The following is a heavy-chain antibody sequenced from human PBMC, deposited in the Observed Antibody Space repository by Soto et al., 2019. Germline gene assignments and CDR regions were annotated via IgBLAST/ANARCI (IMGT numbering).Heavy chain of an antibody. J-gene: IGHJ1*01. CDR2: ISNSGASF. Sequence: GGSLRLSCAASGFTFSDYSMNWVRQAPGKGLEWVSSISNSGASFYYVDSVKGRFVVSRDNAKNSLYLQMNSLRAEDTAVYYCARDRECRSGTCDIYFQHWGQGTLVTVSS. CDR1: GFTFSDYS. V-gene: IGHV3-21*01. D-gene: IGHD2-15*01. CDR3: ARDRECRSGTCDIYFQH.